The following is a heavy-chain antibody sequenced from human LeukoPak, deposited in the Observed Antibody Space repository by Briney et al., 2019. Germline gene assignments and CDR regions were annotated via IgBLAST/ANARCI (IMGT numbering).Heavy chain of an antibody. CDR2: IYPGDSDT. V-gene: IGHV5-51*01. CDR1: GYSFTSYW. J-gene: IGHJ5*02. CDR3: ARLGSGWSRNWFDP. Sequence: GESLKISRKGSGYSFTSYWIGWVRQMSGKGVGWVGIIYPGDSDTRYSPSFQGQVTISADKSISTAYLQWSSLKASDTAMYYCARLGSGWSRNWFDPWGQGTLVTVSS. D-gene: IGHD6-19*01.